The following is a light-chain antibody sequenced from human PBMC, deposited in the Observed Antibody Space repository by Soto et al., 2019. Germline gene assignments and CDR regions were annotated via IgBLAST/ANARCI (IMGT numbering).Light chain of an antibody. CDR3: QHYKSWPLT. Sequence: ETVMTQSPASLSVSPGERATLSCRASHSVSNNLAWYQQKPGQAPRLLIYHASTRAPGIPARFSGSGSGTELTLTISSVQSEDSAVYYCQHYKSWPLTFGGGTKVEIK. CDR1: HSVSNN. V-gene: IGKV3-15*01. CDR2: HAS. J-gene: IGKJ4*01.